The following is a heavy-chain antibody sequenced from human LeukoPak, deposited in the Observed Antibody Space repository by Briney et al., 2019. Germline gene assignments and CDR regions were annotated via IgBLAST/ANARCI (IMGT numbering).Heavy chain of an antibody. J-gene: IGHJ4*02. D-gene: IGHD6-13*01. CDR1: GFTFSSYS. CDR3: ATDIAAAERGGTEKYFDY. CDR2: ISSSSSYI. Sequence: PGGSLRLSCAASGFTFSSYSMNWVRQAPGKGLEWVSSISSSSSYIYYADSVKGRFTISRDNAKNSLYLQMNSLRAEDTAIYYCATDIAAAERGGTEKYFDYWGQGTLVTVSS. V-gene: IGHV3-21*01.